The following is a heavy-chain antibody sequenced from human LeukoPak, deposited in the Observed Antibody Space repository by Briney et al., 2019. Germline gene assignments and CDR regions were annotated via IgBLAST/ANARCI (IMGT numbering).Heavy chain of an antibody. CDR1: GYSFTTYW. CDR3: ARRRLVSVNNSGFPDY. Sequence: GESLKISCKGSGYSFTTYWIGWVRQMPGKGLEWMGIIYPGDSDTTYSPSFQGQVTISADKSIKTAYLQWSSLKASDTAMYYCARRRLVSVNNSGFPDYWGQGTLVTVSS. D-gene: IGHD4-23*01. CDR2: IYPGDSDT. J-gene: IGHJ4*02. V-gene: IGHV5-51*01.